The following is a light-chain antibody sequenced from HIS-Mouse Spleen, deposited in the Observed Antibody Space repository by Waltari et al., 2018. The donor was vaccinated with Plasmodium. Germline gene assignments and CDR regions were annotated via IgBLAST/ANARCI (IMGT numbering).Light chain of an antibody. V-gene: IGLV2-11*01. Sequence: QSALTQPRPVSGSPGQSVTLSCTGTSSDVGGYYYVSWYPQHPGKAPKLMIYDVSKRPSGVPDRFSGSKSGNTASLTISGLQAEDEADYYCCSYAGSYTWVFGGGTKLTVL. J-gene: IGLJ2*01. CDR1: SSDVGGYYY. CDR2: DVS. CDR3: CSYAGSYTWV.